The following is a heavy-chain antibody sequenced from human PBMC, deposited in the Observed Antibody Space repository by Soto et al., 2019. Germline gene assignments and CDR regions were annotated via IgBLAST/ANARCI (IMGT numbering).Heavy chain of an antibody. V-gene: IGHV3-74*01. CDR1: GFTFSSYW. CDR2: INSDGSNT. D-gene: IGHD6-6*01. CDR3: ARAYSSSVRPHYYYYYYMDV. Sequence: GGSLRLSCAASGFTFSSYWMHWVRQAPGKGLVWVSRINSDGSNTSYADSVKGRFTISRDNAKNTLYLQMNSLRAEDTAVYYCARAYSSSVRPHYYYYYYMDVWGKGTTVTVSS. J-gene: IGHJ6*03.